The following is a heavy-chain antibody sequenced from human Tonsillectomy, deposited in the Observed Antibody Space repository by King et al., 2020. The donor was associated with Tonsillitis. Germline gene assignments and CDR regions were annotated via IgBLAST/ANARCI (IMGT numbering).Heavy chain of an antibody. D-gene: IGHD4-11*01. Sequence: VQLVESGGGLEQPGGSLRLSCAASGFTFSNYAMSWVRQAPGKGLEWVSVMTGDSSTYYGDSVKGRFTIFRDSSKNTLYLQMNTLRVEDTAVYYCAVEREHDNSHYLFWGQGTMVTVSS. V-gene: IGHV3-23*04. CDR3: AVEREHDNSHYLF. J-gene: IGHJ3*01. CDR1: GFTFSNYA. CDR2: MTGDSST.